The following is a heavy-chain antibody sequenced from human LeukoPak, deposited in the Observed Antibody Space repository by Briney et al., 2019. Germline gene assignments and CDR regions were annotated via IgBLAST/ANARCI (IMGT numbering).Heavy chain of an antibody. CDR1: GFTFSSYW. D-gene: IGHD1/OR15-1a*01. V-gene: IGHV3-7*01. CDR3: ARDRTLSAY. Sequence: GWSLRLSCAVSGFTFSSYWMTWVRQAPGKGLEWVANIKEDGSEKYYVDSVKGRFTIPRDNAKNSLYLQMNSLRAEDTAVYYCARDRTLSAYWGQGTLLSVSS. CDR2: IKEDGSEK. J-gene: IGHJ4*02.